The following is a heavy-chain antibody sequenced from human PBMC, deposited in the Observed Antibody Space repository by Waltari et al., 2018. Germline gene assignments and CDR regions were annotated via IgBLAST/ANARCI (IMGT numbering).Heavy chain of an antibody. CDR3: ARDEARYYDIMTGGGYYGLDV. J-gene: IGHJ6*02. Sequence: QVQLQESGPGLVRHSQTLYLTCTVYGCSISSGSVYWTWIRQPAGKGQEWVGHLFKSGSTKYNPYLKSRVSVSRDTSENQFSLRLSSVTASDTAVYYCARDEARYYDIMTGGGYYGLDVWGQGTTFTVSS. V-gene: IGHV4-61*02. CDR1: GCSISSGSVY. CDR2: LFKSGST. D-gene: IGHD3-9*01.